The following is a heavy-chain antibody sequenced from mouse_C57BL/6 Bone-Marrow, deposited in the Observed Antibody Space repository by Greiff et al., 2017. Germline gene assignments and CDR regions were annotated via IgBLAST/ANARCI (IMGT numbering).Heavy chain of an antibody. CDR1: GYTFTSYD. J-gene: IGHJ1*03. CDR3: ESDYGSSYWYFDV. D-gene: IGHD1-1*01. Sequence: VQLQQSGPELVKPGASVTLSCKASGYTFTSYDINWVKQRPGQGLEWIGWIYPGDGSTKYNEQFKGKATLTVDTSSSTAYMELHSLTSEDSAVYVCESDYGSSYWYFDVWGTGTTVTVSA. V-gene: IGHV1-85*01. CDR2: IYPGDGST.